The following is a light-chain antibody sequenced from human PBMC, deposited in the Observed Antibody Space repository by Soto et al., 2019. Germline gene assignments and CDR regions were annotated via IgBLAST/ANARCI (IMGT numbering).Light chain of an antibody. V-gene: IGLV2-14*01. J-gene: IGLJ1*01. CDR3: SSYGSTSTRYV. CDR2: EVS. CDR1: SSDVGGYDY. Sequence: HSVLTQPASVSGSPGQSITISCTGTSSDVGGYDYVSWYQQYPGKAPKLMIYEVSYRPSGVSNRFSGSKSGNTASLTISGLRAEDEADYFCSSYGSTSTRYVFGTGTKLTVL.